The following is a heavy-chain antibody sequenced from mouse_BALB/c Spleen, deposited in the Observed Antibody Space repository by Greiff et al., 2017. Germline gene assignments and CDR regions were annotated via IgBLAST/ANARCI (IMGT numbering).Heavy chain of an antibody. Sequence: EVQRVESGGGLVQPGGSRKLSCAASGFTFSSFGMHWVRQAPEKGLEWVAYISSGSSTIYYADTVKGRFTISRDNPKNTLFLQMTSLRSEDTSMYYCARDYDGYYDYYAMDYWGQGTSVTVSS. D-gene: IGHD2-3*01. CDR1: GFTFSSFG. CDR3: ARDYDGYYDYYAMDY. V-gene: IGHV5-17*02. J-gene: IGHJ4*01. CDR2: ISSGSSTI.